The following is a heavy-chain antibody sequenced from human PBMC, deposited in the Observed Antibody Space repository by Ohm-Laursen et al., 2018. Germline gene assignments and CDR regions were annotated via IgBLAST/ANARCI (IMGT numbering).Heavy chain of an antibody. J-gene: IGHJ4*02. CDR1: GFTFSSYS. Sequence: SLRLSCAAPGFTFSSYSMNWVRQAPGKGLEWVSYISSSGSTIYYADSVKGRFTISRDNAKNSLYLQMNSLRAEDTAVYYCARGGQQQVEDYWGQGTLVTVSS. V-gene: IGHV3-48*04. CDR2: ISSSGSTI. D-gene: IGHD6-13*01. CDR3: ARGGQQQVEDY.